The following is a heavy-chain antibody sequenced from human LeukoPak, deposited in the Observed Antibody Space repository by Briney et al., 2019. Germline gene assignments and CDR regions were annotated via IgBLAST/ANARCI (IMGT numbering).Heavy chain of an antibody. CDR2: ISSSSSYI. V-gene: IGHV3-21*01. CDR1: GFTFSSYS. CDR3: ARPNCSGGSCFPDAFDI. Sequence: GGSLRLSCAASGFTFSSYSMNRVRQAPGKGLEWVSSISSSSSYIYYADSVKGRFTISRDNAKNSLYLQMNSLRAEDTAVYYCARPNCSGGSCFPDAFDIWGQGTMVTVSS. J-gene: IGHJ3*02. D-gene: IGHD2-15*01.